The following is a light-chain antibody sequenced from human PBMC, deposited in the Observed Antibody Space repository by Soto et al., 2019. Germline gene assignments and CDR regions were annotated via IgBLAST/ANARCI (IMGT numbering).Light chain of an antibody. J-gene: IGLJ1*01. CDR1: NSDVGGYDD. V-gene: IGLV2-8*01. CDR2: EVT. CDR3: SSYAGSNNSV. Sequence: QPVLTQPPSASGSPGHTVSLCCTETNSDVGGYDDVSGYQQRPGKAPNLMMYEVTKRPSGVPDRFSGSKPGNAPSLTVCGLEAEDEADYYCSSYAGSNNSVFGTGTKVTVL.